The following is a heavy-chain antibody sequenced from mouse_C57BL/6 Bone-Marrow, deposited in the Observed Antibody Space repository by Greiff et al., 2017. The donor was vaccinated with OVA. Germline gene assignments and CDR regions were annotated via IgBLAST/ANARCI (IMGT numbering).Heavy chain of an antibody. CDR1: GYTFTEYT. Sequence: QVQLQQSGAELVKPGASVKLSCKASGYTFTEYTIHWVKQRSGQGLEWIGWFYPGSGSIKYNEKFKDKATLTADKSSSTVYMELSRLTSEDSAVYFGARHESFYYYGSSYAMDYWGQGTSVTGSS. J-gene: IGHJ4*01. V-gene: IGHV1-62-2*01. D-gene: IGHD1-1*01. CDR3: ARHESFYYYGSSYAMDY. CDR2: FYPGSGSI.